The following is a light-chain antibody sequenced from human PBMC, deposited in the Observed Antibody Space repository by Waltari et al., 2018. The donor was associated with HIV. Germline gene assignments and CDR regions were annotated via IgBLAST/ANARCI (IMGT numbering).Light chain of an antibody. Sequence: QAGLTQPPSDPVDLSQTAPLTSTANTNNVAHHGATWPQQHQGHPPKLLSYRNNNRPSGISERFSASRSGTTASLKVTGLQPEDEADYYCSTWDIRLGALVFGGGTKLTVL. V-gene: IGLV10-54*04. CDR1: TNNVAHHG. CDR3: STWDIRLGALV. CDR2: RNN. J-gene: IGLJ2*01.